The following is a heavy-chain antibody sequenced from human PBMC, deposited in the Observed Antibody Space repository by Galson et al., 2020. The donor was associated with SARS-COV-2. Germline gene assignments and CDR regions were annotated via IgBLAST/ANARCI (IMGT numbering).Heavy chain of an antibody. D-gene: IGHD6-19*01. V-gene: IGHV7-4-1*02. CDR3: AREAYSSGWYAIFREAGWGFDP. J-gene: IGHJ5*02. CDR2: INTNTGNP. Sequence: ASVKVSCKASGYTFTSYAMNWVRQAPGQGLEWMGWINTNTGNPTYAQGFTGRFVFSLDTSVSTAYLQISSLKAEDTAVYYCAREAYSSGWYAIFREAGWGFDPWGQGTLVTVSS. CDR1: GYTFTSYA.